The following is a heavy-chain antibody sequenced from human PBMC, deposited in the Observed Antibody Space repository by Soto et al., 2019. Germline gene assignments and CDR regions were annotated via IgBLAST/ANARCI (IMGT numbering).Heavy chain of an antibody. Sequence: ASVKVSCKASGYTFTSYGISWVRQAPGQGLEWMGWISAYNGNTNYAQKLQGRVTMTTDTSTSTAYMELRSLRSDDTAVYYCARDTYDFWSGYLREYYFDYWGQGTLVTVSS. D-gene: IGHD3-3*01. V-gene: IGHV1-18*01. J-gene: IGHJ4*02. CDR3: ARDTYDFWSGYLREYYFDY. CDR2: ISAYNGNT. CDR1: GYTFTSYG.